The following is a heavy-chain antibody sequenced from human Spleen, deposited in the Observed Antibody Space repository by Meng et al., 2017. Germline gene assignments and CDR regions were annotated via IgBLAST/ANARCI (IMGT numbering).Heavy chain of an antibody. CDR2: IGHSGIT. J-gene: IGHJ5*02. D-gene: IGHD6-19*01. CDR1: GGSISTSGYY. V-gene: IGHV4-39*01. CDR3: VRSSGWVRTGFDP. Sequence: QPQLQESGTGLVKPSENLSLTVSVPGGSISTSGYYWGWIRQPPGKGLEWIGSIGHSGITYYTPSLKSRVTVSIDTSKSQFSLKLTSVTAADTAVYYCVRSSGWVRTGFDPWGQGTLVTVSS.